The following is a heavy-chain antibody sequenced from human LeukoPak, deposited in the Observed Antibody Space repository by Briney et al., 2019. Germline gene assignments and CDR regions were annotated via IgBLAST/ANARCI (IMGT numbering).Heavy chain of an antibody. J-gene: IGHJ6*02. V-gene: IGHV3-21*01. CDR3: ARDYLVAATLYYYYGMDV. CDR1: GFTFSSYS. CDR2: ISSSSSYI. Sequence: GGSLRLSCAASGFTFSSYSMNWVRQAPGKGLEWVSSISSSSSYIYYTDSVKGRFTISRDNAKNSLYLQMNSLRAEDTAVYYCARDYLVAATLYYYYGMDVWGQGTTVTVSS. D-gene: IGHD2-15*01.